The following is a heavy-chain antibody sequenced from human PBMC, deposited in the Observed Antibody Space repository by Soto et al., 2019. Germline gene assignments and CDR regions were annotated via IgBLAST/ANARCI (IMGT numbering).Heavy chain of an antibody. J-gene: IGHJ6*02. Sequence: PGGSLRLSCAASGVTFSSYAMHWVRQAPGKGLEWVAVISYDGSNTYYADSVKGRFTISRDNSTNTLYLQMNSLRAEDTAVYYCARDGPPGDCINGVCYSYYYGMDVWGQGTTVTVSS. V-gene: IGHV3-30-3*01. CDR2: ISYDGSNT. CDR3: ARDGPPGDCINGVCYSYYYGMDV. CDR1: GVTFSSYA. D-gene: IGHD2-8*01.